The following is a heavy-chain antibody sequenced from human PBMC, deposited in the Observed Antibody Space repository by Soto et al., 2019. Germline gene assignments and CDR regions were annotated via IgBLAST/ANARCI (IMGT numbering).Heavy chain of an antibody. CDR3: ARDRQQLVHSAFDI. V-gene: IGHV1-46*01. Sequence: ASVNVSCKSSGYTFTSYYIHWVRQAPGQGLEWMGIINPSGGSTSYAQKFQGRVTMTRDTSTSTVYMELSSLRSEDTAVYYCARDRQQLVHSAFDIWGQGTMVTVSS. CDR1: GYTFTSYY. J-gene: IGHJ3*02. D-gene: IGHD6-13*01. CDR2: INPSGGST.